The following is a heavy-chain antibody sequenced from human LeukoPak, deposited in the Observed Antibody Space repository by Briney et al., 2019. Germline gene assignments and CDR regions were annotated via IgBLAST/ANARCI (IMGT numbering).Heavy chain of an antibody. D-gene: IGHD3-3*01. Sequence: PGGSLRLSCAASGFTFSSYAMSWVRQAPGKGLEWVSAISGSGGSTYYADSVKGRFTISRDNSKNTLYLQMSSLRAEDTAVYYCAKEDVLRFLEWPSPGMDVWGQGTTVTVSS. CDR1: GFTFSSYA. V-gene: IGHV3-23*01. CDR3: AKEDVLRFLEWPSPGMDV. CDR2: ISGSGGST. J-gene: IGHJ6*02.